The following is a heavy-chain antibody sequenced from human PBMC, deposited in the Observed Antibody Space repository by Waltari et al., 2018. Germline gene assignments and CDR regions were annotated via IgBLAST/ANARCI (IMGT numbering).Heavy chain of an antibody. J-gene: IGHJ4*02. CDR1: GFTFSRYE. Sequence: EVQLVESGGGLVQPGGSLRLSCAASGFTFSRYEMNWVRQAPGKGLEWVSYISSRGSTRYYAEAVKGRFTIARDNAKNSLYLQMNRLRAEDTAVYYCARAGDYYDSRPLYWGEGTLVTVSS. D-gene: IGHD3-22*01. CDR2: ISSRGSTR. V-gene: IGHV3-48*03. CDR3: ARAGDYYDSRPLY.